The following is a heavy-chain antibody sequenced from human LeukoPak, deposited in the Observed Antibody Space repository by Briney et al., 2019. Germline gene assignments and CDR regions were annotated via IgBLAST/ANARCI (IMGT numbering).Heavy chain of an antibody. CDR2: IYYSGGT. Sequence: PSETLSLTCTVSGDSISSYYWGWIRQPPGKGLEWIGYIYYSGGTDYNPSLKSRVTISFDTAKNQFSLKLTSVTAADAAVFYCATYQETSERHGHAFDFWGQGTMVTVSS. J-gene: IGHJ3*01. D-gene: IGHD6-25*01. CDR1: GDSISSYY. CDR3: ATYQETSERHGHAFDF. V-gene: IGHV4-59*01.